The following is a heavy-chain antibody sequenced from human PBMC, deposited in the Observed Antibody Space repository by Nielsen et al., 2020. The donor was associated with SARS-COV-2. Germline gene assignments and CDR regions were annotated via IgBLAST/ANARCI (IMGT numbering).Heavy chain of an antibody. Sequence: GESLKISCAASGFTFSSYAMHWVRQAPGKGLEWVAVISYDGSNKYYADSVKGRFTISRDNSKNTLYLQMNSLRAEDTAVYYCARESVYDYGDSLDYWGQGTLVTVSS. CDR2: ISYDGSNK. CDR3: ARESVYDYGDSLDY. D-gene: IGHD4-17*01. V-gene: IGHV3-30-3*01. J-gene: IGHJ4*02. CDR1: GFTFSSYA.